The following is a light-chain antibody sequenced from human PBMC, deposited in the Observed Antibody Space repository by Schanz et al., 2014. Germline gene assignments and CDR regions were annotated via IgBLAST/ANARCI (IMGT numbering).Light chain of an antibody. CDR2: DAS. V-gene: IGKV1-5*01. CDR1: QSINNW. Sequence: DIQMTQSPSTLSASVGDRVTITCRASQSINNWLAWYQQKPGKAPKLLIYDASKLESGVPSGFSGSGSGTEFTLTISSLQPEDFATYYCQQGNGFPRAFGPGTKVEIK. CDR3: QQGNGFPRA. J-gene: IGKJ3*01.